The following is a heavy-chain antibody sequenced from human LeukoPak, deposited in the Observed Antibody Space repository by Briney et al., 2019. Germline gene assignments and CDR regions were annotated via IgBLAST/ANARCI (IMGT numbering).Heavy chain of an antibody. V-gene: IGHV3-11*04. Sequence: GGSLRLSCAASGFTFSNYYMTWIRQAPGKGLQWISFISDSGNTIYYADSVEGRFTISRDNAKNSLYLQMNSLRDEDTAVYYCARDYYGSYAFDIWGQGTMVTVSS. J-gene: IGHJ3*02. CDR3: ARDYYGSYAFDI. CDR2: ISDSGNTI. CDR1: GFTFSNYY. D-gene: IGHD3-10*01.